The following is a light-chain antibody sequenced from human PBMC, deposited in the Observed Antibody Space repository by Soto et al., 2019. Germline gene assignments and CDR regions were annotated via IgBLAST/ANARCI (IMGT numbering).Light chain of an antibody. J-gene: IGKJ5*01. CDR2: GAS. CDR1: QRIGSY. CDR3: KQSYSDIT. Sequence: DGQMNPSPSSLSASVVYMVPITCRASQRIGSYLNWHQQTAGKAPKLLIYGASGLQSGVPSRFSGSGTGTDFTLTISRVQPEDFATYICKQSYSDITCGQGTRLEIK. V-gene: IGKV1-39*01.